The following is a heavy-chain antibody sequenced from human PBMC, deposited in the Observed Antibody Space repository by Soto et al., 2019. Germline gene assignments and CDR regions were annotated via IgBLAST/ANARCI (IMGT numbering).Heavy chain of an antibody. CDR1: GFTFSHHG. J-gene: IGHJ4*02. CDR3: AKESDYYSNSKWSFDS. V-gene: IGHV3-30*18. CDR2: VSSDGSIT. D-gene: IGHD2-21*01. Sequence: SGGSLRLSCAASGFTFSHHGMHWVRQAPGKGLEWLTVVSSDGSITYDADSVRGRFAISRDNSKNALYLHMNSLRTEDTAVYYCAKESDYYSNSKWSFDSWGQGILVTVPQ.